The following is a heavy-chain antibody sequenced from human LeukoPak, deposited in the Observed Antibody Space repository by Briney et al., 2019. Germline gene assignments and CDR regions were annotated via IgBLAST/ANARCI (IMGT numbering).Heavy chain of an antibody. CDR2: IYDSRFT. CDR1: GGSISSGGHY. V-gene: IGHV4-31*03. CDR3: AGGIDSSKMAY. D-gene: IGHD6-13*01. Sequence: PSQTLSLTCTVSGGSISSGGHYWSWIRQHPGKGLEWIGCIYDSRFTYYNTSLQSRVPISVDSSENQLSLKLSSVTAADTAVYYCAGGIDSSKMAYWGQGTLVTVSS. J-gene: IGHJ4*02.